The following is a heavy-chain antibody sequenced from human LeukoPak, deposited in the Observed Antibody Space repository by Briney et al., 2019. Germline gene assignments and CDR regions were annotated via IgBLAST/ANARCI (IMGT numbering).Heavy chain of an antibody. V-gene: IGHV3-30*02. CDR1: GFTFSSYG. J-gene: IGHJ4*02. CDR3: AKMPIPRYSYGPIDY. D-gene: IGHD5-18*01. Sequence: PGGSLRLSCAASGFTFSSYGMHCVRQAPGKGLEWVAFIRYDGSNKYYADSVKGRFTISRDNSKNTLYLQMNSLRAEDTAVYYCAKMPIPRYSYGPIDYWGQGTLVTVSS. CDR2: IRYDGSNK.